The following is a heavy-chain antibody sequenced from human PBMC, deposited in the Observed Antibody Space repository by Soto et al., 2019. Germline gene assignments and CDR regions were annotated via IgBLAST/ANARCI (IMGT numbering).Heavy chain of an antibody. CDR1: GGSISSSSYY. CDR2: IYYSGST. V-gene: IGHV4-39*01. D-gene: IGHD6-19*01. CDR3: ARLGGAVAPYYYGMDV. Sequence: QLQLQESGPGLVKPSETLSLTCTVSGGSISSSSYYWGWIRQPPGKGLEWIGSIYYSGSTYYNPSLKSRVTISVDPSKNQFSLKLSSVTAADTAVYYCARLGGAVAPYYYGMDVWGQGTTVTVSS. J-gene: IGHJ6*02.